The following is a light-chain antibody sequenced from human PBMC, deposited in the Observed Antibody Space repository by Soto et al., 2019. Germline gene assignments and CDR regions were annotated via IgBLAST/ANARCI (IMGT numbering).Light chain of an antibody. J-gene: IGLJ2*01. CDR3: SSYKKPDSVI. Sequence: QSALTQPASVSGSPGQSITISCTGTSSDVGKNNAVSWYQQHPGKAPNLIIYEVNKWPSGAYHRFSGSKSGDTASLTISGHQTDDEEDYCCSSYKKPDSVIFGGGTKLTVL. V-gene: IGLV2-23*02. CDR1: SSDVGKNNA. CDR2: EVN.